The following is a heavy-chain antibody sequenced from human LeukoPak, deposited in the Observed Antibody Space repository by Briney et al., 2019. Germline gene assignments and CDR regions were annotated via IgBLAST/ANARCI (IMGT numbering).Heavy chain of an antibody. D-gene: IGHD6-19*01. CDR3: ARDVYTSGWRYFDL. CDR2: INPNSGDT. CDR1: GYTFSGHY. V-gene: IGHV1-2*02. Sequence: VASVKVSCEASGYTFSGHYMHWVRQAPGQGPEWMGWINPNSGDTNYAQKFQGRVTMTRDASIGTAYMEVNRLRYDDTAVYYCARDVYTSGWRYFDLWGHGTLVTVSS. J-gene: IGHJ2*01.